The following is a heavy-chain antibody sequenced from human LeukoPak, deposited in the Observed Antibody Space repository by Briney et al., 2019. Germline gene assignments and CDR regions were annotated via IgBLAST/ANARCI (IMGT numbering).Heavy chain of an antibody. J-gene: IGHJ3*02. V-gene: IGHV3-48*02. Sequence: GGSLRLSCAASGFTFSSYIMNWVRQAPGEGLEWVSYITNSGSAIYYADSVKGRFTISRDNAKNSLYLQMNSLRDEDTAVYYCARVLYYPNALDIWGPGTVVTVSS. CDR2: ITNSGSAI. CDR3: ARVLYYPNALDI. D-gene: IGHD3-22*01. CDR1: GFTFSSYI.